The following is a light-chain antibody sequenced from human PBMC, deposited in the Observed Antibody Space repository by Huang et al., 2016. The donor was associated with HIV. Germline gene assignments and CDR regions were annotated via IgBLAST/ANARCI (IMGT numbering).Light chain of an antibody. J-gene: IGKJ1*01. V-gene: IGKV1-5*03. CDR2: RSS. Sequence: DIQMTQSPSTLSASVGDRVNITCRARQTIDSWLAWYQQKPGTAPILLIYRSSTLETGVPSRFSGSGSGTEFTLAISSLQPEDFATYYCQQYKNYWTFGQGTRVEIK. CDR1: QTIDSW. CDR3: QQYKNYWT.